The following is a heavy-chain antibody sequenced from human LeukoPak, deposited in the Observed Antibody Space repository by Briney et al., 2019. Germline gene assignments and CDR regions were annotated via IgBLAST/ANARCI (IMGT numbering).Heavy chain of an antibody. V-gene: IGHV4-34*01. CDR2: INHSGST. Sequence: SETLSLTCAVYGGSFSGYYWSWIRQPPGKGLEWIGEINHSGSTNYNPSLKSRVTISVDTSKNQFSLKLSSVTAADTAVYYCARVPYCSSTSCYLRASDIWGQGTMVTVSS. J-gene: IGHJ3*02. D-gene: IGHD2-2*01. CDR3: ARVPYCSSTSCYLRASDI. CDR1: GGSFSGYY.